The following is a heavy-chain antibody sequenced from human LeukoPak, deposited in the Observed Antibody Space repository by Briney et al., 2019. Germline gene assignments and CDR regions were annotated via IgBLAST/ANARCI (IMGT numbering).Heavy chain of an antibody. CDR2: FYPGDSDT. CDR3: ARLPGYCTGGSCYFDY. Sequence: GGSLKISCKGSGYSFTNYWIGWVRQMPGKGLEWMGIFYPGDSDTRYSPSFQGQVTFSADKSISTAYLQWSSLKASDTAMYYCARLPGYCTGGSCYFDYWGQGTLVTVSS. V-gene: IGHV5-51*01. J-gene: IGHJ4*02. CDR1: GYSFTNYW. D-gene: IGHD2-15*01.